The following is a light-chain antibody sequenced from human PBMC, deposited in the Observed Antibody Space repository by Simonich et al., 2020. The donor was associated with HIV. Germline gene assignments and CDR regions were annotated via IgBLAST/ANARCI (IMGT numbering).Light chain of an antibody. J-gene: IGKJ2*01. CDR3: QQYYSSPHT. V-gene: IGKV4-1*01. CDR1: QSVLPSSNNKTS. CDR2: WAS. Sequence: DIVMTQSPDSLAVSLVDRATINSKSNQSVLPSSNNKTSLAWNPQKPGQPPKLLIYWASTRESGVPDRFSGSGSGTDFTLTISSLQAEDVAVYYCQQYYSSPHTFGQGTRLEIK.